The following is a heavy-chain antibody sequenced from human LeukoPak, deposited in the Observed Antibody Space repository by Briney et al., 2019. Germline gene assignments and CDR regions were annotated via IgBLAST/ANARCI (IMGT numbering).Heavy chain of an antibody. CDR3: ARYRGYSYGYYFDY. V-gene: IGHV4-4*02. D-gene: IGHD5-18*01. Sequence: SETLSLTCAVSGGSISSSNWWSWVRQPPGKGLEWIGEIYHSGSTNYNPSLKSRVTISVDKSKNQFSLKLSSVTAADTAVCYCARYRGYSYGYYFDYWGQGTLVAVSS. CDR2: IYHSGST. CDR1: GGSISSSNW. J-gene: IGHJ4*02.